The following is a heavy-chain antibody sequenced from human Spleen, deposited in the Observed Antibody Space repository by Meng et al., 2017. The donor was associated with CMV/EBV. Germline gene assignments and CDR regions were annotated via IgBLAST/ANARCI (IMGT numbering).Heavy chain of an antibody. CDR2: VSSSSSYI. V-gene: IGHV3-21*01. J-gene: IGHJ6*02. CDR3: ARDPGYWNDDPTPMGYYYGMDV. Sequence: GSLKISCAASGFSFSSSSMNWVRQAPGKGLEWVSSVSSSSSYIYYADSVKGRFTISRDNAKNSLYLQMNSLRAEDTAVYYCARDPGYWNDDPTPMGYYYGMDVWGQGTTVTVSS. CDR1: GFSFSSSS. D-gene: IGHD3-22*01.